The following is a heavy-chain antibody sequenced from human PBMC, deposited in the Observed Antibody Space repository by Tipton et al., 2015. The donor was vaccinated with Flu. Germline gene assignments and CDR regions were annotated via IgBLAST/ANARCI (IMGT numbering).Heavy chain of an antibody. CDR3: ARGALAYYDFWRGYSGDYYYYGMDV. CDR2: INHSGST. D-gene: IGHD3-3*01. CDR1: GGSFSGYY. V-gene: IGHV4-34*01. J-gene: IGHJ6*02. Sequence: GLVKPSETLSLTCAVYGGSFSGYYWSWIRQPPGKGLEWIGEINHSGSTNYNPSLKSRVTISVDTSKNQFSLKLSSVTAADTAVYYCARGALAYYDFWRGYSGDYYYYGMDVWGQGTPVTVSS.